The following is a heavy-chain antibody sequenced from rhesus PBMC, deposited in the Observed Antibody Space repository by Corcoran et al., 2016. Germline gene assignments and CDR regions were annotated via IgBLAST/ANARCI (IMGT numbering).Heavy chain of an antibody. Sequence: EVQLVQSGAEVKKPGASVKVSCKVSGYTFTALSMHWVRQAPGKGLEWVVGVDPVYGEIIHEEKVQDRVTMTEDTSTDTAYMELSSLRSEDTDVYYCARSWGSSWKFINWGQGVLVTVSS. D-gene: IGHD6-25*01. CDR3: ARSWGSSWKFIN. J-gene: IGHJ4*01. CDR2: VDPVYGEI. V-gene: IGHV1-156D*01. CDR1: GYTFTALS.